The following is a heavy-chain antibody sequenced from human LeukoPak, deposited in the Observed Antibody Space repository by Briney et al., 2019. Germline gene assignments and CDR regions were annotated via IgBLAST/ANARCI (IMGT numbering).Heavy chain of an antibody. Sequence: GGSLRLSCAASGFTFSSYAMHWVRQAPGKGLEWVAVISYDGSNKYYADSVKGRFTISRDNSKNTLYLQMNSLRAEDTAVYYCARDRSPYSSSWYEPQKYYYYYYMDVWGKGTTVTVSS. J-gene: IGHJ6*03. D-gene: IGHD6-13*01. CDR2: ISYDGSNK. V-gene: IGHV3-30*04. CDR3: ARDRSPYSSSWYEPQKYYYYYYMDV. CDR1: GFTFSSYA.